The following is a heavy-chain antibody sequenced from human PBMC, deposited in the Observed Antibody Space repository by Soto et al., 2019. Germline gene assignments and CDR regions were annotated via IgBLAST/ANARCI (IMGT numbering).Heavy chain of an antibody. V-gene: IGHV3-23*01. J-gene: IGHJ4*02. CDR3: AKDPVGYCSSTICYAGYFDS. CDR1: GFSFSTYA. D-gene: IGHD2-2*01. Sequence: GGSLRLSCAASGFSFSTYAMSWVRQAPGKGLEWVSGISGSGGSTYYADYVKGRFTISRDNSKSTLYLKMNSLRAEDTAVYYCAKDPVGYCSSTICYAGYFDSWGQGTLVTVSS. CDR2: ISGSGGST.